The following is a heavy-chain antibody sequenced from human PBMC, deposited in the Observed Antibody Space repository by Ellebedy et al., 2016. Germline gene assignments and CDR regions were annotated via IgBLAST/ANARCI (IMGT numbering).Heavy chain of an antibody. CDR2: INSDGSST. CDR3: ASWGDFSSWSLYYYYGMDV. J-gene: IGHJ6*02. D-gene: IGHD6-13*01. Sequence: GESLKISXAASGFTFSSYWMHWVRQAPGKGLVWVSRINSDGSSTSYADSVKGRFTISRDNAKNTLYLQMNSLRAEDTAVYYCASWGDFSSWSLYYYYGMDVWGQGTTVTVSS. CDR1: GFTFSSYW. V-gene: IGHV3-74*01.